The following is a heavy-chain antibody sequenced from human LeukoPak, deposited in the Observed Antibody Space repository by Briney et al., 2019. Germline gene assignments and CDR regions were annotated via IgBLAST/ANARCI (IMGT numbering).Heavy chain of an antibody. Sequence: SETLSLTCAVYGGSFSGYYWSWIRQPPGKGLEWIGEINHSGSTNYNPSLKSRVTISVDTSKNQFSLKLSSVTAADTAVYYCARMYYYDSSGYYPFDYWGQGTLVTVSS. D-gene: IGHD3-22*01. CDR2: INHSGST. CDR1: GGSFSGYY. J-gene: IGHJ4*02. V-gene: IGHV4-34*01. CDR3: ARMYYYDSSGYYPFDY.